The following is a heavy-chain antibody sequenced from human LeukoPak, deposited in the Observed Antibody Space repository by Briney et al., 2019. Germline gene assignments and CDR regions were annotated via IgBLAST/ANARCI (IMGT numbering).Heavy chain of an antibody. J-gene: IGHJ4*02. Sequence: GASVKVSCKASGYTFTSYGTSWVRQAPGQGLEWMGWISAYNGNTNYAQKLQGRVTMTTDTSTSTAYMELRSLRSDDTAVYYCARDPAAGITGTTFDYWGQGTLVTVSS. CDR2: ISAYNGNT. V-gene: IGHV1-18*01. CDR3: ARDPAAGITGTTFDY. CDR1: GYTFTSYG. D-gene: IGHD1-7*01.